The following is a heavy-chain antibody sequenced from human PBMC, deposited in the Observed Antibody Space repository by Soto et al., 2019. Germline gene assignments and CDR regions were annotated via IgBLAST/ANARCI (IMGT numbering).Heavy chain of an antibody. CDR2: IIPILGIA. CDR1: GGPFSSYT. J-gene: IGHJ4*02. CDR3: ASRYDSSDY. Sequence: QVQLVQSGAEVKKPGSSVKVSCKDSGGPFSSYTISWVRQAPGQGLEWMGRIIPILGIANYAQKFQGRVTITADKSTSTAYMELSSLRSEDTAVYYCASRYDSSDYWGQGTLVTVSS. D-gene: IGHD3-22*01. V-gene: IGHV1-69*02.